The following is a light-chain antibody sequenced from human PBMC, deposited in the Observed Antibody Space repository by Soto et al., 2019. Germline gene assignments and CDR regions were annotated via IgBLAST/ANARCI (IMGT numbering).Light chain of an antibody. CDR3: VQRTTWPWT. V-gene: IGKV3-11*01. CDR2: DAS. CDR1: QSVSVH. J-gene: IGKJ1*01. Sequence: EIVLTQSPGTLSLSPGERATLSCRASQSVSVHLAWYQQKPGQAPRLLIYDASNRATGIPARFSGSGSGTDFTLTISSLEPEDFAAYHCVQRTTWPWTRGEWSKMEIK.